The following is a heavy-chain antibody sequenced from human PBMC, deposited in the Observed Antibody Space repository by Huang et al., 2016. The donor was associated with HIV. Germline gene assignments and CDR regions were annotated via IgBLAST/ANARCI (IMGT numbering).Heavy chain of an antibody. V-gene: IGHV1-69*13. J-gene: IGHJ6*03. CDR1: GGSFKIYG. Sequence: VHLVQSGAEVKKPGSSVRVSCTASGGSFKIYGISWVRQAPGQGLEWLGGIRQMLWRAHYAHTMSDSGTITALESTTTVDMDLTSLRPEDTAVYYCASGASYEIWTPYYSGWHYSMDVWGEGTTVTVSS. CDR2: IRQMLWRA. D-gene: IGHD3-9*01. CDR3: ASGASYEIWTPYYSGWHYSMDV.